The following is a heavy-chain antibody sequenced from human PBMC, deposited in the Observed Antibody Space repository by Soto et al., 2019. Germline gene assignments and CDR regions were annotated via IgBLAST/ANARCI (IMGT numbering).Heavy chain of an antibody. J-gene: IGHJ4*02. Sequence: SETLSLICTVSGGSISSSSYYWGWIRQPPGKGLEWIGSIYYSGSTYYNPSLKSRVTISVDTSKNQFSLKLSSVTAADTAVYYCARQKDYDILTGYYARFDYWGQGTLVTVSS. V-gene: IGHV4-39*01. CDR3: ARQKDYDILTGYYARFDY. CDR2: IYYSGST. CDR1: GGSISSSSYY. D-gene: IGHD3-9*01.